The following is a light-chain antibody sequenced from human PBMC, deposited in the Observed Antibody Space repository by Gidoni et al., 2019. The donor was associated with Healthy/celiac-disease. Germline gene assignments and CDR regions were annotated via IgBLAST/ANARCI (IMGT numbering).Light chain of an antibody. V-gene: IGLV2-8*01. CDR2: EVS. Sequence: QSALTQPPSASGSPGQSVTISCTGTSSDVGGYNYVSWYQQSPGKAPKLMIYEVSKRPSGVPDRFSGSKSGNTASLTVSGLQAEDEADYYCSSYAGSNNFVVFGGGTKLTVL. CDR3: SSYAGSNNFVV. CDR1: SSDVGGYNY. J-gene: IGLJ2*01.